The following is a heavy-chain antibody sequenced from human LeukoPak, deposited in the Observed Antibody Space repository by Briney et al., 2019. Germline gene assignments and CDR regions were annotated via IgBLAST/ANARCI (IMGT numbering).Heavy chain of an antibody. CDR1: GYSISSGYY. CDR2: IYHSGST. D-gene: IGHD2-15*01. Sequence: SETLSLTCTVSGYSISSGYYWGWIRQPPGKGLEWIGSIYHSGSTYYNPSLKSRVTISVDTSKNQFSLKLSSVTAADTAVYYRARDNIVVVAATKAYYFDYWGQGTLVTVSS. J-gene: IGHJ4*02. CDR3: ARDNIVVVAATKAYYFDY. V-gene: IGHV4-38-2*02.